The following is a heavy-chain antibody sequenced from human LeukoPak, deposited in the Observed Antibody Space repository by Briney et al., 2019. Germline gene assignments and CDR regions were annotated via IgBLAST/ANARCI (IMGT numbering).Heavy chain of an antibody. CDR1: GYSISSGYY. J-gene: IGHJ3*01. CDR3: ARNIVVVATVTGAFDV. D-gene: IGHD2-2*01. CDR2: IYHSGST. V-gene: IGHV4-38-2*01. Sequence: SETLSLTCAVSGYSISSGYYWGWIRQPPGKGLEWIGSIYHSGSTYYNPSLKSRVTISVDTSKNQFSLKLSSVTAADTAMYYCARNIVVVATVTGAFDVWGQGTMVTVSS.